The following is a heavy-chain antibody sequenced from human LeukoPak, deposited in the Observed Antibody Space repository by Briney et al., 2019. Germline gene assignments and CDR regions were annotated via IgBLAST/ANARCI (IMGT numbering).Heavy chain of an antibody. D-gene: IGHD3-10*01. CDR3: AREGGSGRIDSAFDI. CDR2: ISSSSSYI. V-gene: IGHV3-21*01. CDR1: GFTFSTYW. Sequence: PGGSLRLSCAASGFTFSTYWMSWVRQAPGKGLEWVSSISSSSSYIYYADSVKGRFTISRDNAKNSLYLQMNSLRAEDTAVYYCAREGGSGRIDSAFDIWGQGTMVTVSS. J-gene: IGHJ3*02.